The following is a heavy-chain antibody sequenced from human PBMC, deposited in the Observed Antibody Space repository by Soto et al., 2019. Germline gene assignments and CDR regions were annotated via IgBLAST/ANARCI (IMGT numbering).Heavy chain of an antibody. CDR3: AKGADFDTRNLHH. CDR1: GFPFSRYE. Sequence: PGGSLRLSCAASGFPFSRYEIHWVRQVPGRGLEWVALISHDGSNKYYVDSVKGRFIISRDNSKNTVYLQMNSLRTEDTALYYCAKGADFDTRNLHHWAQGTLVTVSS. V-gene: IGHV3-30*18. CDR2: ISHDGSNK. D-gene: IGHD3-22*01. J-gene: IGHJ5*02.